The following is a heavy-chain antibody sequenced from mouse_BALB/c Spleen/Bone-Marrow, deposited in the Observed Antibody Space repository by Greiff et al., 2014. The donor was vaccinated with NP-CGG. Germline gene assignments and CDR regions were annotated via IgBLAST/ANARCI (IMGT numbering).Heavy chain of an antibody. CDR1: GFSFNSYG. D-gene: IGHD2-4*01. CDR2: ISGGGSYT. Sequence: EVNLVESGGGLVKSGGSLKLSCAASGFSFNSYGMSWVRQTPEKRLEWVATISGGGSYTFYPDSVKGRFTISRNNAKNNLYLQLSSLRSADTALYCCARHAYYDQTEVSFVYWGQGTLVTVSA. CDR3: ARHAYYDQTEVSFVY. V-gene: IGHV5-9-2*01. J-gene: IGHJ3*01.